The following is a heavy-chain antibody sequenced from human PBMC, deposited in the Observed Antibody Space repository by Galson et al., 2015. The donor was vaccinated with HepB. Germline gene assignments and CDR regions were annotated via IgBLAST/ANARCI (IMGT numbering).Heavy chain of an antibody. Sequence: SLRLSCAASGFTFNSYAMAWVRQAPGKGLEWVSVVTSGGDKTSYPDSVTGRVLGSRDKSRNTLYLQTSSLRADDTAVYYCVTTVRGINYWGQGTLLTVSS. V-gene: IGHV3-23*01. CDR3: VTTVRGINY. J-gene: IGHJ4*02. CDR2: VTSGGDKT. CDR1: GFTFNSYA. D-gene: IGHD3-10*01.